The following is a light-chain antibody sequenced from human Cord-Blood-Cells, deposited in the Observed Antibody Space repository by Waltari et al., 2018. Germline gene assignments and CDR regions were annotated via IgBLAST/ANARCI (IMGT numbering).Light chain of an antibody. V-gene: IGLV2-23*01. Sequence: QSALTQPPSASGSPGQSVTISCTGTSSAVGGYNYVPWYQQHPGKAPKLMIYEGSKRPSGVSNRFSGSKSGNTASLTISGLQAEDEADYYCCSYAGSSTFVFGTGTKVTVL. CDR2: EGS. CDR3: CSYAGSSTFV. J-gene: IGLJ1*01. CDR1: SSAVGGYNY.